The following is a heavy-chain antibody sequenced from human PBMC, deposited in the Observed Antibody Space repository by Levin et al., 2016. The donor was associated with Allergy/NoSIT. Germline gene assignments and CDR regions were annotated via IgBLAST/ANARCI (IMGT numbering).Heavy chain of an antibody. V-gene: IGHV3-23*01. D-gene: IGHD3-9*01. Sequence: GGSLRLSCAASGFTFINYAMSWVRQAPGKGLEWVSAISGSGGGTYYADSVKGRFTISRDNSKNTLFLQMNSLRADDTAVYYCAKESLTPTIDYWGQGTLVTVSS. CDR1: GFTFINYA. CDR3: AKESLTPTIDY. CDR2: ISGSGGGT. J-gene: IGHJ4*02.